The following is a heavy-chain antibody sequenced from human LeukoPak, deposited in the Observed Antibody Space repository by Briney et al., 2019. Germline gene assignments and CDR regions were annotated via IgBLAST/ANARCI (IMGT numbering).Heavy chain of an antibody. V-gene: IGHV1-2*02. J-gene: IGHJ4*02. CDR1: GYTFTGYN. CDR3: ARDGHFDY. Sequence: ASVKVSCKASGYTFTGYNMQWLRQAPGRGLEWMGWINPNSGGTNYAQKFQGRVTMTRDTSISTAYMELSRLRSGDTAVYYCARDGHFDYWGQGTLVTVSS. CDR2: INPNSGGT.